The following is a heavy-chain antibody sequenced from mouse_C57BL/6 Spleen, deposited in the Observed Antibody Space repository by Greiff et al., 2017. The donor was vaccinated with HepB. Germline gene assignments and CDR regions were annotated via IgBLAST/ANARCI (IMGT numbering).Heavy chain of an antibody. CDR1: GYTFTSYW. V-gene: IGHV1-64*01. J-gene: IGHJ4*01. D-gene: IGHD4-1*01. CDR3: ARNWVYAMDD. CDR2: IHPNSGST. Sequence: QVQLQQPGAELVKPGASVKLSCKASGYTFTSYWMHWVKQRPGQGLEWIGMIHPNSGSTNYNAKFKSKATLTVDKSSSTAYMRLSSLTSEDSAVYYCARNWVYAMDDWGQGTSVTVSS.